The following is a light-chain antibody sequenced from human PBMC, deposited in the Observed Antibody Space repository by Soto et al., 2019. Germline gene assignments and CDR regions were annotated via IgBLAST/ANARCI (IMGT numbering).Light chain of an antibody. CDR2: GAS. Sequence: IPLTQSPSSLSASVGDRVTITCRASQGIARSLNWYQQRPGEAPKLLVYGASNLHTAVPPRFSGSGSGTDYTLTISGLQPEDLGTYYGLQSYTAPRTFGQGTTVEIK. CDR3: LQSYTAPRT. CDR1: QGIARS. J-gene: IGKJ1*01. V-gene: IGKV1-39*01.